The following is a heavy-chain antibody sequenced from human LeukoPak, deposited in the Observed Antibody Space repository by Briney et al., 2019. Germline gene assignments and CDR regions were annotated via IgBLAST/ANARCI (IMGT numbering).Heavy chain of an antibody. CDR1: GFTVSSNY. CDR3: ARDGYYYDSSGYYYPTFDY. D-gene: IGHD3-22*01. J-gene: IGHJ4*02. CDR2: IYSGGST. Sequence: GGSLRLSCAASGFTVSSNYMSWVRQAAGKGLEWVSVIYSGGSTYYADSVKGRFTISRDNSKNTLYLQMNSLRAEDTAVYYCARDGYYYDSSGYYYPTFDYWGQGTLVTVSS. V-gene: IGHV3-66*01.